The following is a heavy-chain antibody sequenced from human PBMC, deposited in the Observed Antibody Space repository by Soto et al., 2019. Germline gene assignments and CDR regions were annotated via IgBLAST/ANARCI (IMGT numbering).Heavy chain of an antibody. CDR1: GFSFSSFA. V-gene: IGHV3-23*01. CDR3: AKGRSYYYYYGVDV. J-gene: IGHJ6*02. CDR2: IIDSGGST. Sequence: GGSLRLSCAASGFSFSSFAMSWVRQAPGKGLEWVSDIIDSGGSTYYADSVKGRFTISRDNSKSTLYLQMNSLRAEDTALYYCAKGRSYYYYYGVDVWGQGTTVTVSS.